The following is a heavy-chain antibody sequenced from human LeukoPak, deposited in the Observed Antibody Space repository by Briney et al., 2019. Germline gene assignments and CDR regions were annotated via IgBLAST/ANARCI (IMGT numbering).Heavy chain of an antibody. D-gene: IGHD2-2*01. J-gene: IGHJ6*03. Sequence: ASVKVSCKASGYTFTSYGISWVRQAPGQRLEWMGWISAYNGNTNYAQKLQGRVTMTTDTSTSTAYMELRSLRSDDTAVYYCARDPDGYCSSTSCYAYYMDVWGKGTTVTVSS. CDR1: GYTFTSYG. CDR3: ARDPDGYCSSTSCYAYYMDV. V-gene: IGHV1-18*01. CDR2: ISAYNGNT.